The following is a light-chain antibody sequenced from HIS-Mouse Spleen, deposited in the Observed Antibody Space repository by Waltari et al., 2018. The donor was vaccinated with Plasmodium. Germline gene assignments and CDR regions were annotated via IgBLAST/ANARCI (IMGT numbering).Light chain of an antibody. J-gene: IGLJ3*02. Sequence: SYELTQPPSVSVSPGQTARITCSGDALPKKYASWYQQKSGQAPVLVIYEDSKRPSGIPERFSGSSSGTMATLTISGAQVEDEADYYCYSTDSSVNHRVFGGGTKLTVL. V-gene: IGLV3-10*01. CDR1: ALPKKY. CDR3: YSTDSSVNHRV. CDR2: EDS.